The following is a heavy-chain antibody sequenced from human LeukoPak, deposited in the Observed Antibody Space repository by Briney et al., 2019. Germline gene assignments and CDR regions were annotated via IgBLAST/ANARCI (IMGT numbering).Heavy chain of an antibody. V-gene: IGHV4-4*07. Sequence: PSETLSLTCTVSGGSISSYYWSWIRQPAGKGLEWIGRIYTSGSTNYNPSLKSRVTISVDTSKNQFSLKLSSVTAADTAVYYCARSCPVYGSGSLYYYYYYMDVWGKGTTVTISS. CDR2: IYTSGST. D-gene: IGHD3-10*01. CDR3: ARSCPVYGSGSLYYYYYYMDV. J-gene: IGHJ6*03. CDR1: GGSISSYY.